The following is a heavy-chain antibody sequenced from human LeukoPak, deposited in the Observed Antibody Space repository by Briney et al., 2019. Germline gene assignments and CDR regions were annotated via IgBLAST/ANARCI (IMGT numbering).Heavy chain of an antibody. CDR2: IKEDGSEK. CDR1: GFTFSSSW. V-gene: IGHV3-7*01. J-gene: IGHJ4*02. Sequence: GGSLRLSCAASGFTFSSSWMMWVRQALGKGLEWVARIKEDGSEKYYVDSVRGRFTISRDDAKNSLHLQMNSLRVEDTAVYYCARDKGKSYFERLDYWGQGTLVTVSS. D-gene: IGHD3-9*01. CDR3: ARDKGKSYFERLDY.